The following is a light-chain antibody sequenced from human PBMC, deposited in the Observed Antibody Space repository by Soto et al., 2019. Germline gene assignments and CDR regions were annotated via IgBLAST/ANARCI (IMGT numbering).Light chain of an antibody. CDR3: QHYVTSLTT. CDR2: GAS. J-gene: IGKJ1*01. Sequence: DIQMTQSPSSLSASVGDRVTITCRASQSISSFLNWYQQKPGKAPKLLIFGASIRVKGIPDRFIGSGSGTDFTLTISRLEPEDFAVYYCQHYVTSLTTFGQGTKVDIK. CDR1: QSISSF. V-gene: IGKV1-39*01.